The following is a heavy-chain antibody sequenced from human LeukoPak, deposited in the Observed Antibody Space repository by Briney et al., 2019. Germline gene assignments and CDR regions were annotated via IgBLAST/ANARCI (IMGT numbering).Heavy chain of an antibody. Sequence: GGSLRLSCGASGFTFDDYAMHWVRQGPGKGLEWVSGISSNSGTIGYADSVKGRFTISRDNAKNSLYLQMNSLRPEDMALYYCAREFHYYYYMDVWGKGTTVTVSS. CDR1: GFTFDDYA. D-gene: IGHD2-21*01. CDR2: ISSNSGTI. CDR3: AREFHYYYYMDV. J-gene: IGHJ6*03. V-gene: IGHV3-9*03.